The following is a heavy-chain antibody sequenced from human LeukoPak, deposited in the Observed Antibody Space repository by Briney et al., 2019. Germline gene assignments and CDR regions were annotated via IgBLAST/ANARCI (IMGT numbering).Heavy chain of an antibody. CDR2: IYYSGST. V-gene: IGHV4-59*01. D-gene: IGHD3-3*01. CDR3: ARVRGTIFGVVTRYYGMDV. Sequence: SETLSLTCTVSGGSISSYYWSWIRQPPGKGLEWIGYIYYSGSTNYNPSLKSRVTISVDTSKNQFSLKLSSVTAADTAVYYCARVRGTIFGVVTRYYGMDVWGQGTTVTVSS. J-gene: IGHJ6*02. CDR1: GGSISSYY.